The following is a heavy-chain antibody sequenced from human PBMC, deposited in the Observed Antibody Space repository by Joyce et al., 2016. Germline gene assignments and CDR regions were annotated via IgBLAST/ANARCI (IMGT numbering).Heavy chain of an antibody. CDR1: GVSISSGSYH. CDR3: AAYIAGGGGRGP. CDR2: VQTGGSS. J-gene: IGHJ5*02. V-gene: IGHV4-61*02. Sequence: QVQLQESGPGLVKPSQTLSLTCTVSGVSISSGSYHWSWIRQPAGKGREWIGQVQTGGSSNYDSSLRSRVTISVDTSKSLFSRKLSSVTAADTAIYYCAAYIAGGGGRGPWGQGTQVTVSS. D-gene: IGHD5-12*01.